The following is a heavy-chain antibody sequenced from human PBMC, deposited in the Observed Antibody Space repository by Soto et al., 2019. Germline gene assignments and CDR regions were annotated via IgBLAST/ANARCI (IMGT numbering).Heavy chain of an antibody. CDR2: INHSGST. Sequence: RCISKNKGKGLEWIGEINHSGSTNYNPSLKSRVTISVDTSKNQFSLKLSSVTAADTAVYYCARGNGEQQLGGCFDYWGQGTLVTVSS. D-gene: IGHD6-13*01. CDR3: ARGNGEQQLGGCFDY. V-gene: IGHV4-34*01. J-gene: IGHJ4*02.